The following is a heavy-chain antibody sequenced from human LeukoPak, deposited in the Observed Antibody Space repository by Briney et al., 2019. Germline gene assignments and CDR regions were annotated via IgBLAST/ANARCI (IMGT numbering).Heavy chain of an antibody. CDR3: ASSNDKDTAMAIDY. CDR1: GFTFNNAW. V-gene: IGHV4-4*02. J-gene: IGHJ4*02. D-gene: IGHD5-18*01. Sequence: PGGSLRLSCAASGFTFNNAWMNWVRQPPGKGLEWIGEIYHSGSTNYNPSLKSRVTISVDKSKNQFSLKLSSVTAADTAVYYCASSNDKDTAMAIDYWGQGTLVTVSS. CDR2: IYHSGST.